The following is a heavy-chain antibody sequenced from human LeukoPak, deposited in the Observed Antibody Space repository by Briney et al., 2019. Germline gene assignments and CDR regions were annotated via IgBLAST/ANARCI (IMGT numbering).Heavy chain of an antibody. D-gene: IGHD3-10*01. J-gene: IGHJ6*03. Sequence: SETLSLTCTVSGGSIGSSSYYWGWIRQPPGKGLEWIGSIYYSGSTYYNPSLKSRVTISVDTSKNQFSLKLSSVTAADTAVYYCARLYGSGSYYLGYYYYMDVWGKGTTVTVSS. V-gene: IGHV4-39*01. CDR2: IYYSGST. CDR3: ARLYGSGSYYLGYYYYMDV. CDR1: GGSIGSSSYY.